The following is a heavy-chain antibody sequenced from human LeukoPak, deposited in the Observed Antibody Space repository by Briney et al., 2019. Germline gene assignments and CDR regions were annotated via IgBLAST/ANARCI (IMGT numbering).Heavy chain of an antibody. J-gene: IGHJ4*02. Sequence: GGSLRLSCAASGFTFSSYAMSWVRQAPGKGLEWVSTFSGNGGNTYYADSVKGRFTISRDNSKNTLYLQMNSLRAEDTAVYYCTTELDIRPNHYWGQGTLVTVSS. CDR2: FSGNGGNT. CDR1: GFTFSSYA. CDR3: TTELDIRPNHY. V-gene: IGHV3-23*01. D-gene: IGHD3-22*01.